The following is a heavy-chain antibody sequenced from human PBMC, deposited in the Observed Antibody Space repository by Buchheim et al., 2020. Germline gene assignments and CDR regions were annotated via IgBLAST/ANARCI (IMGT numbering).Heavy chain of an antibody. D-gene: IGHD1-26*01. CDR1: GGSISSSSYY. CDR2: IYYSGST. J-gene: IGHJ4*02. V-gene: IGHV4-39*01. Sequence: QLQLQESGPGLVKPSETLSLTCTVSGGSISSSSYYWGWIRQPPGKGLEWIGSIYYSGSTYYNPSLKSRVTISVDTSKNQFSLKLSSVTAADTAVYHCARQSGSYYLGVWGYWGQGTL. CDR3: ARQSGSYYLGVWGY.